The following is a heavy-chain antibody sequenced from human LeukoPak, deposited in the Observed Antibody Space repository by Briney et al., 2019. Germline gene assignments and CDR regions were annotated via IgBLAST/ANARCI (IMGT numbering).Heavy chain of an antibody. CDR1: GFTFSSYA. Sequence: PGGSLRLSCAASGFTFSSYAMHWVRQAPGKGLEWVAVISYDGSNKYYADSVKGRFTISRDNSKNTLYLQMNSLRAEDTAVYYCARGGDVVVAASGYLNYFDYWGQGTLVTVSS. V-gene: IGHV3-30*04. D-gene: IGHD2-15*01. CDR3: ARGGDVVVAASGYLNYFDY. CDR2: ISYDGSNK. J-gene: IGHJ4*02.